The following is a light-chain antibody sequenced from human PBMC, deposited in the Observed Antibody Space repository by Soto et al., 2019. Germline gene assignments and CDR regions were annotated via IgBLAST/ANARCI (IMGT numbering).Light chain of an antibody. CDR3: QQFGTSPLT. CDR1: QSVSSN. J-gene: IGKJ4*01. CDR2: GAS. V-gene: IGKV3-20*01. Sequence: EIVLTQSPGTLSLSPGERATLSCRASQSVSSNLAWYQQKPGQAPRLLIFGASSRATGIPDRFSGSGSGTDFTLTISRLEPEDFAVYYCQQFGTSPLTFGGGTKAEIK.